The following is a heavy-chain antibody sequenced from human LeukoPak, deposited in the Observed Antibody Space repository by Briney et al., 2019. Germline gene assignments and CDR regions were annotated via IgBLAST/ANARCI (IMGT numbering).Heavy chain of an antibody. D-gene: IGHD3-10*01. V-gene: IGHV3-73*01. CDR2: IRSKANSYAT. J-gene: IGHJ4*02. Sequence: GGSLKLSCAASGFTFSGSAMHWVRQASGKGLEWVGRIRSKANSYATAYAASVKGRFTISRDDSKNTAYLQMNSLKTEDTAVYYCTRSPGNGSGSLWWGQGTLVTVSS. CDR1: GFTFSGSA. CDR3: TRSPGNGSGSLW.